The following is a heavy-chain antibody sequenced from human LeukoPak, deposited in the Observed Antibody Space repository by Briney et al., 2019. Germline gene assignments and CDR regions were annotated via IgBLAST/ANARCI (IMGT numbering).Heavy chain of an antibody. V-gene: IGHV3-30-3*01. CDR3: ARDYRSGAPDFLDS. J-gene: IGHJ4*02. CDR1: GFTFSSYA. D-gene: IGHD1-14*01. Sequence: GGSLRLSCAASGFTFSSYAMHWVRQAPGKGLEWVAVISYDGSGQYYTESVKGRFTISRDNSKNTLYLQVNSLRVEDTAVYYCARDYRSGAPDFLDSWGQGTLVTVSS. CDR2: ISYDGSGQ.